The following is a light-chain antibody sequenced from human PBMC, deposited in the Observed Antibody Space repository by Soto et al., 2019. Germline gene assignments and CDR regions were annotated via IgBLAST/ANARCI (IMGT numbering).Light chain of an antibody. CDR3: QQYGSSPVFT. CDR1: RSVDTDY. J-gene: IGKJ3*01. V-gene: IGKV3-20*01. CDR2: GAS. Sequence: IVLTQFPGSLSLSPGDSATLSCRASRSVDTDYLAWYQQRPGQAPRLLIYGASNLATGIPDRFSGSGSGTDFTLTISRLEPEDVAVYYCQQYGSSPVFTFGPGTTVDI.